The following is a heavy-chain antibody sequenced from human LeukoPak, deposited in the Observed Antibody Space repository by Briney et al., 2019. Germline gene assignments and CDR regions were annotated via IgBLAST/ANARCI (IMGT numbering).Heavy chain of an antibody. CDR1: GGSFSGYY. Sequence: SETLSLTCAVYGGSFSGYYWSWIRQPPGKGLEWIGEINHSGSTNCNPSLKSRVTISVDTSKNQFSLKLSSVTAADTAVYYCARVVGAYGDYFDYWGQGTLVTVSS. CDR3: ARVVGAYGDYFDY. J-gene: IGHJ4*02. V-gene: IGHV4-34*01. CDR2: INHSGST. D-gene: IGHD4-17*01.